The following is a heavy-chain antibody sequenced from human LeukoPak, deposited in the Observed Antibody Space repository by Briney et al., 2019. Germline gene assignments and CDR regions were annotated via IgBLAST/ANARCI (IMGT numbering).Heavy chain of an antibody. Sequence: PGGSLRLSCAAPGFTVSSNYMSWVRQAPGKGLEWVSVISGSGGNTYYADSVKGRFTISRDNSKSTLYLQMTSLRAEDTAVYYCANNFRHSGSYYGFDYWGQGALVTVSS. CDR2: ISGSGGNT. CDR3: ANNFRHSGSYYGFDY. J-gene: IGHJ4*02. V-gene: IGHV3-23*01. CDR1: GFTVSSNY. D-gene: IGHD1-26*01.